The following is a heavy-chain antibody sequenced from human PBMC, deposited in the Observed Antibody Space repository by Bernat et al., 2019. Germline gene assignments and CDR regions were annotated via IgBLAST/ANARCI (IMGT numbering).Heavy chain of an antibody. J-gene: IGHJ4*02. Sequence: EVQLVESGGGLVKPGGSLRLSCVASGFTFRNAWMSWVRQAPGKGLEWVGRIKSKTDGGTTDYAAPVKGRFTISRDDSKNTLYLQLNSLKTEDTAAYFCTARWSSSGWCPWWGQGTLVTVSS. CDR1: GFTFRNAW. V-gene: IGHV3-15*01. CDR2: IKSKTDGGTT. CDR3: TARWSSSGWCPW. D-gene: IGHD6-19*01.